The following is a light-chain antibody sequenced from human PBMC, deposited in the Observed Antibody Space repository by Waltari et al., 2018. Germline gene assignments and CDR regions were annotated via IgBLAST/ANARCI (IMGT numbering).Light chain of an antibody. J-gene: IGLJ3*02. CDR2: QGN. Sequence: QTLLTQEPSLSVSPGGTVTITCACSHGSVSSTSYAPGYQHTPAQAPRTHVYQGNRRSSWVPGRFSGSILGNKAALTLPGAQGDDESDYHCSMYMGSGIWVFGGGTKLTVL. V-gene: IGLV8-61*01. CDR3: SMYMGSGIWV. CDR1: HGSVSSTSY.